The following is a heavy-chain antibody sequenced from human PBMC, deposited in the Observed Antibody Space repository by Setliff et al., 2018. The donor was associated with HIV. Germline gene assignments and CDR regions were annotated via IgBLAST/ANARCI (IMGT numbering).Heavy chain of an antibody. J-gene: IGHJ6*02. CDR2: INTDGSST. V-gene: IGHV3-74*01. D-gene: IGHD3-22*01. CDR3: ARGHYFKDV. Sequence: GGSLRLSCSASGFTFSSHWMHWVRQAPGKGLVWVSLINTDGSSTSYAGSVKGRFTISRDNAKNTLYLQMHSLTAEDTAVYHCARGHYFKDVWGQGTTVTVSS. CDR1: GFTFSSHW.